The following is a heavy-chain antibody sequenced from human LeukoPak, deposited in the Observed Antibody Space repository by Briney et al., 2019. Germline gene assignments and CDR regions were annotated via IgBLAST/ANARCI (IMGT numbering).Heavy chain of an antibody. CDR2: ISGSGSTI. D-gene: IGHD2-15*01. CDR3: ARAGYCSGGSCYPTDY. J-gene: IGHJ4*02. Sequence: PGASLRLSCTASGFTFSSYEMNWVRQAPRKGLEWVSYISGSGSTIYYADSVKGRFTISRDNAKNSLYLQMHSLRAEDTAVYYCARAGYCSGGSCYPTDYWGQGTLVTVSS. CDR1: GFTFSSYE. V-gene: IGHV3-48*03.